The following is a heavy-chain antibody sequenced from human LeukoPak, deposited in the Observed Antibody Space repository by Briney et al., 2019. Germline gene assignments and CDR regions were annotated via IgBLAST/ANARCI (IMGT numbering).Heavy chain of an antibody. D-gene: IGHD3-10*01. CDR1: GYTFTSYA. CDR2: INAGNGNT. J-gene: IGHJ5*02. V-gene: IGHV1-3*01. CDR3: ARDPSYYYGSGSYYDP. Sequence: ASVKVSCKASGYTFTSYAMHWVRQAPGQRLEWMGWINAGNGNTKYSQKFQGRVTITWDTSAGTAYMELSSLRSEDTAVYYCARDPSYYYGSGSYYDPWGQGTLVTVSS.